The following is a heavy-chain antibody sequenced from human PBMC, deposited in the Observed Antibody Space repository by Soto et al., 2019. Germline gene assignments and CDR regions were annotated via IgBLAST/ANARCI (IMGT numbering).Heavy chain of an antibody. CDR1: GYTFTSYA. CDR3: ARSYGDRRDYYYYYMDV. V-gene: IGHV1-3*01. Sequence: QVQLVQSGAEVKKPGASVKVSCKASGYTFTSYAMHWVRQAPGQRLEWMGWINAGNGNTKYSQKFQGRVTITRNTSASTAYMERSSLRSEDTAVYYCARSYGDRRDYYYYYMDVWGKVTTVTVSS. CDR2: INAGNGNT. J-gene: IGHJ6*03. D-gene: IGHD4-17*01.